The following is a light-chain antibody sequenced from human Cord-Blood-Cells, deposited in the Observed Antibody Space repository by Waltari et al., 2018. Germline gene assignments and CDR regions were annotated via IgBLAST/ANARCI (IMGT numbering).Light chain of an antibody. CDR3: SSYTGSSTVV. CDR1: SSDVGGYNY. V-gene: IGLV2-14*01. Sequence: QPALTQPASVSGSPGQSITISCTGTSSDVGGYNYVSWYQQHPGKAPKPMLYDVSNRPSGVSNRFSGSKSGNTASLTIAGLQAEDEADYYCSSYTGSSTVVFGGGTKLTVL. J-gene: IGLJ2*01. CDR2: DVS.